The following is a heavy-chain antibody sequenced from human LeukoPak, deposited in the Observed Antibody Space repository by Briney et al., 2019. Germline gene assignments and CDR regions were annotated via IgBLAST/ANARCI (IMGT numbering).Heavy chain of an antibody. D-gene: IGHD1-26*01. V-gene: IGHV1-69*13. J-gene: IGHJ5*02. CDR1: GGTFSSYA. CDR3: ARTGIYSGSYSPWFDP. Sequence: ASVKVSCKASGGTFSSYAISWVRQAPGQGLEWMGGIIPIFGTANYAQKFQGRVTITADESTSTAYMELSSLRSEDTAVYYCARTGIYSGSYSPWFDPWGQGTLVTVSS. CDR2: IIPIFGTA.